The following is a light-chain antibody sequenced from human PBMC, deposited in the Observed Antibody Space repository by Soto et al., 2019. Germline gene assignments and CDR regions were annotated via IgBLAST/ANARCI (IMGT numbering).Light chain of an antibody. J-gene: IGKJ4*01. CDR1: QSVSSSY. CDR2: GAS. CDR3: QQYDNSPLT. V-gene: IGKV3-20*01. Sequence: IVLTQSPDTLSLSPGERATLSCRASQSVSSSYLAWYQQKPGQAPRLLIYGASNRATGIPDRFSGSGSGTDFTLTISRLEPEDFAVYYCQQYDNSPLTFGGGTKVDIK.